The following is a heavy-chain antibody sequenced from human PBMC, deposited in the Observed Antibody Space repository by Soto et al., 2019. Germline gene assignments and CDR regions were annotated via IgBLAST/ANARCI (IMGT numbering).Heavy chain of an antibody. CDR1: DGAISSGGYY. D-gene: IGHD6-13*01. V-gene: IGHV4-31*03. CDR3: ARDLRVAAASWWFDP. J-gene: IGHJ5*02. Sequence: QVQLQESGPGLVKPSQTLSLTCTVSDGAISSGGYYWSWIRQHPGKGLEWIGYIYYSGSTYYNPSLKSRVTISVDTSKNQFSLKLSSVTAADTAVYYCARDLRVAAASWWFDPWGQGTLVTVSS. CDR2: IYYSGST.